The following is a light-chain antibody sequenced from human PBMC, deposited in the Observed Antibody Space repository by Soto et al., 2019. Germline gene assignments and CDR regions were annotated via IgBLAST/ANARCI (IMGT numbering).Light chain of an antibody. J-gene: IGKJ1*01. V-gene: IGKV3-15*01. CDR3: QQYNNWPPWA. Sequence: EIVMTQSPATLSVSPGERATLSCRASQSVSSNLAWYQQKPGQAPRLLIYGASTRATGIPTRFSGSASGTDFTLTISSLQSEDFAVYYCQQYNNWPPWAFGQGPQVDIK. CDR1: QSVSSN. CDR2: GAS.